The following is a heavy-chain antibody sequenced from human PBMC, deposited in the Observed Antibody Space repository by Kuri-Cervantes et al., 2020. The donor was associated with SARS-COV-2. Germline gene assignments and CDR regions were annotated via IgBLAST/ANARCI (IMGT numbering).Heavy chain of an antibody. CDR1: GYSFTSYW. CDR2: IYPGDSDT. Sequence: KVSCKGSGYSFTSYWIGWVRQMPGKGLEWMGFIYPGDSDTSYSPSFQGQVTISADKSISTAYLQWSSLKASDTAMYYCARHPDVDTAPYYMDVWGKGTTVTVSS. D-gene: IGHD5-18*01. V-gene: IGHV5-51*01. CDR3: ARHPDVDTAPYYMDV. J-gene: IGHJ6*03.